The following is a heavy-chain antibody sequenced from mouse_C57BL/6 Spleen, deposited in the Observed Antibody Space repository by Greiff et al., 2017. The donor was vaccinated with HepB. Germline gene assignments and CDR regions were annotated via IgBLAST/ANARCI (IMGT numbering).Heavy chain of an antibody. V-gene: IGHV1-26*01. CDR3: ARPHYGSHAMDY. CDR1: GYTFTDYY. D-gene: IGHD1-1*01. Sequence: VQLQQSGPELVKPGASVKISCKASGYTFTDYYMNWVKQSHGKSLEWIGDINPNNGGTSYNQKFKGKATLTVDKSSSTAYMELRSLTSEDSAVYYCARPHYGSHAMDYWGQGTSVTVSS. CDR2: INPNNGGT. J-gene: IGHJ4*01.